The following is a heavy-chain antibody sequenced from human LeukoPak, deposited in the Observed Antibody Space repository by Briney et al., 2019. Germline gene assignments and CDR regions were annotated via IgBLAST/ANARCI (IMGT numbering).Heavy chain of an antibody. J-gene: IGHJ6*02. D-gene: IGHD6-13*01. Sequence: ASVTVSCKASGYTFTRYDINWVRQAPGQGLEWMGWMNPNSGNTVYAQKFQGRVTITRNTSISTAYMELSSLRSEDTAVYYCARGQRIAAAEIYSYYGMDVWGQGTPVTVSS. CDR1: GYTFTRYD. CDR3: ARGQRIAAAEIYSYYGMDV. V-gene: IGHV1-8*03. CDR2: MNPNSGNT.